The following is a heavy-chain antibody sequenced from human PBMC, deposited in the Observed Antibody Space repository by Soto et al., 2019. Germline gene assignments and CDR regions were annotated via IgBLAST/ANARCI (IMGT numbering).Heavy chain of an antibody. CDR2: IYWDDDT. Sequence: QITLKEAGPTLVKPTQTLTLTCRFSGFSLITSGVGVGWIRQPPGKALEWLALIYWDDDTGYSTSLRSRLTITKDTSRNQVVLTMTHMDPADTATYYCAHTMAPRIFDSWGQGTLVTVSS. V-gene: IGHV2-5*02. CDR3: AHTMAPRIFDS. J-gene: IGHJ4*02. CDR1: GFSLITSGVG.